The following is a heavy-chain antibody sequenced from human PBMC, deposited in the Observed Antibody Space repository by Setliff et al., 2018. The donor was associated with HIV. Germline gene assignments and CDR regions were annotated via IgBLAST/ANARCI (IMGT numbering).Heavy chain of an antibody. J-gene: IGHJ4*02. D-gene: IGHD6-19*01. CDR1: GYTFTSYY. V-gene: IGHV1-3*01. CDR3: ARGSCSGCYLSDY. Sequence: GASVKVSCKASGYTFTSYYIYWVRQAPGQRLEWMGYINAGDDNTRYSEKFQGRVTITRDTSANTAYMELSSLRSEDTAVYYCARGSCSGCYLSDYWGLGTLVTVSS. CDR2: INAGDDNT.